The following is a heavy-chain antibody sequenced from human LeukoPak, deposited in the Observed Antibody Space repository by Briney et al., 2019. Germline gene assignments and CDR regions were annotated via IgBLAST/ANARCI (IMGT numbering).Heavy chain of an antibody. Sequence: PSETLSLTCTVSGGSISSFYYTWIRQPPGKGLEWIGYIDSSGITNYNSSLNSRVTISLDTSQNQFSLKLNSVTAADTAVYYCATVASGWYPDYWGQGALVTVAS. CDR3: ATVASGWYPDY. V-gene: IGHV4-59*01. J-gene: IGHJ4*02. CDR2: IDSSGIT. CDR1: GGSISSFY. D-gene: IGHD6-19*01.